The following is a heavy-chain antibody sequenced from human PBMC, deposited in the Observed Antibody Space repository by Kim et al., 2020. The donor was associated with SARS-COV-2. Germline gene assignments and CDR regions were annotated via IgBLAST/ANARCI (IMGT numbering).Heavy chain of an antibody. CDR1: GFNFNTYS. CDR2: ISSNSSYI. CDR3: AREGVRLLGSGSGGKGSFET. V-gene: IGHV3-21*01. Sequence: GGSLRLSCAASGFNFNTYSMHWVRQAPGKGLEWVSSISSNSSYIYYADSVKGRFTISRDNAKNSLYLQMNSLRAEDTAVYYCAREGVRLLGSGSGGKGSFETWGQGTMGTVSS. D-gene: IGHD3-10*01. J-gene: IGHJ3*02.